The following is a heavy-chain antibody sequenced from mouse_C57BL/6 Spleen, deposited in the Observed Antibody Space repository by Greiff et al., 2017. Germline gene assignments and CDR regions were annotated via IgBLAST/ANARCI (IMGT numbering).Heavy chain of an antibody. V-gene: IGHV1-69*01. J-gene: IGHJ3*01. CDR1: GYTFTSYW. CDR2: IDPSDSYT. Sequence: QVQLQQPGAELVMPGASVKLSCKASGYTFTSYWMHWVKQRPGQGLEWIGEIDPSDSYTNYNQKFKGKSTLTVDKSSSTAYMQLSSLTSEDSAVYYCARTGCWSAWFAYWGQGTLVTVSA. CDR3: ARTGCWSAWFAY.